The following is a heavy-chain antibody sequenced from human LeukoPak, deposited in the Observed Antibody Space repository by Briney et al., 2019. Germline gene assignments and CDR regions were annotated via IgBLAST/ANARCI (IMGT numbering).Heavy chain of an antibody. CDR1: GGTFSSYA. CDR3: ARDSEYGSGSYYS. D-gene: IGHD3-10*01. V-gene: IGHV1-69*06. CDR2: IIPIFGTA. J-gene: IGHJ5*02. Sequence: GSSVKVSCKASGGTFSSYAISWVRQAPGQGLEWMGGIIPIFGTANYAQKFQGRVTITADKSTSTAYMELSSLRSEDTAVYYCARDSEYGSGSYYSWGQGTLVTVSS.